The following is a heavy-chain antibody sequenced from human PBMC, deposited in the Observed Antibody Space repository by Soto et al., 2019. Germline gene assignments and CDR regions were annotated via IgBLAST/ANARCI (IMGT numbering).Heavy chain of an antibody. J-gene: IGHJ3*02. CDR1: GFTFSSYA. CDR2: ISYDGSNK. V-gene: IGHV3-30-3*01. CDR3: ARDSEDAFDI. Sequence: QVQLVESGGGVVQPGRSLRLSCAASGFTFSSYAMHWVRQAPGKGLEWVAVISYDGSNKYYADSVKGRFTISRDNSKNTLYLQMNSLRAEDTAVYYCARDSEDAFDIWGQGTTVTVSS.